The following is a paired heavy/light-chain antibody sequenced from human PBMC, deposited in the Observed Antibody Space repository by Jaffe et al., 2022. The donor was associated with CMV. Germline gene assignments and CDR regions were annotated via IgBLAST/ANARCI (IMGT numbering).Heavy chain of an antibody. J-gene: IGHJ6*02. CDR2: IKQDGSEK. CDR3: ARRRAATDDYYYYGLDV. V-gene: IGHV3-7*01. CDR1: GFTFSRYW. D-gene: IGHD6-13*01. Sequence: EVQLVESGGGLVQPGGSLRLSCADSGFTFSRYWMSWVRQAPGKGLEWVANIKQDGSEKHYVDSVRGRFTISRDNAKNSLYLQMNSLRAEDTAVYYCARRRAATDDYYYYGLDVWGQGTTVTVSS.
Light chain of an antibody. V-gene: IGLV1-44*01. CDR3: EAWDHSVNGPV. Sequence: QSVLTQPPSASGTPGQRVTISCSGSSSNIGINTVNWYQHLPGTAPKLLIYSNDQRPSGVPDRFSGSKSGTSASLAISGLQSEDEADYYCEAWDHSVNGPVFGGGTKLTVL. CDR2: SND. J-gene: IGLJ3*02. CDR1: SSNIGINT.